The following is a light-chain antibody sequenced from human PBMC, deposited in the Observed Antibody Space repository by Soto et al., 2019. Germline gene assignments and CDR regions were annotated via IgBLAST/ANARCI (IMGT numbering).Light chain of an antibody. CDR1: SSDVGDYNY. CDR2: EVS. CDR3: SSYTSSSTWM. J-gene: IGLJ3*02. V-gene: IGLV2-14*01. Sequence: QSALTQPASVSGSPGQSITISCTGTSSDVGDYNYVSWYQQHPGKAPKLMIYEVSNRPSGVSNRFSGSKSANTASLTISGLQAEDEADYYCSSYTSSSTWMFGGGTKLTVL.